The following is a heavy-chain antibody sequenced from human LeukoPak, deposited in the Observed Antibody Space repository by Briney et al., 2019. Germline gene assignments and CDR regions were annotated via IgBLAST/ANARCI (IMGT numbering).Heavy chain of an antibody. J-gene: IGHJ4*02. V-gene: IGHV3-72*01. CDR2: TRSRGHNYAT. CDR1: GFTFSNYV. CDR3: ARDSALAY. Sequence: PGGSLRLSCLVSGFTFSNYVMYWVRQTPGKGLEWVGRTRSRGHNYATEYAASVKGRVTISRDNSKSSLYLQLNSLRTEDTAVYFCARDSALAYWGLGTLVTVSS. D-gene: IGHD3-3*02.